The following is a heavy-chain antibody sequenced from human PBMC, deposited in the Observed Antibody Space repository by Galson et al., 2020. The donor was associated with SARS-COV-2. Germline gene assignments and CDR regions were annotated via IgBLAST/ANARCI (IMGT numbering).Heavy chain of an antibody. Sequence: SETLSLTCTVSGGSISSGGYYWSWIRQHPGKGLEWLGYIYYSGSTYYNPSLKSRVTISVDTSKNQFSLKLSSVTAADTAVYYCARARHYYDSSGYLYYYYGMDVWGQGTTVTVSS. D-gene: IGHD3-22*01. J-gene: IGHJ6*02. CDR2: IYYSGST. CDR1: GGSISSGGYY. CDR3: ARARHYYDSSGYLYYYYGMDV. V-gene: IGHV4-31*03.